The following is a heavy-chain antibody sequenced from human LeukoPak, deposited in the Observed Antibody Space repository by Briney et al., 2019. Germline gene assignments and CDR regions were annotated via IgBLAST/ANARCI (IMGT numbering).Heavy chain of an antibody. J-gene: IGHJ3*02. D-gene: IGHD1-26*01. Sequence: GASVKVSCKASGYTFTTYGISWVRQAPGQGLEWMGWINAYNGNTIYAQKLQGRVTMTTDTSISTGYMELSRLRSDDTAVYYCARPIRGSYVEDAFDMWGQGTMVTVSA. V-gene: IGHV1-18*01. CDR3: ARPIRGSYVEDAFDM. CDR2: INAYNGNT. CDR1: GYTFTTYG.